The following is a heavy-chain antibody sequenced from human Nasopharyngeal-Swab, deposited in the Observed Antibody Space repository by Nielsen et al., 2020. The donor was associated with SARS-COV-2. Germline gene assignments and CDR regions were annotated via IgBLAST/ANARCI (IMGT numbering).Heavy chain of an antibody. D-gene: IGHD2-15*01. Sequence: ASVKVSCKASGYTLSNYGISWVRQNPGQGLEWMGWISVYNGDTNYAQKFQGRVTMTIDTSTSTAYMELRSLRPDDTAVYFCAREIFSGYCSGTRCYGVIYYGMDVWGQGTTVTVSS. CDR2: ISVYNGDT. CDR1: GYTLSNYG. V-gene: IGHV1-18*01. J-gene: IGHJ6*02. CDR3: AREIFSGYCSGTRCYGVIYYGMDV.